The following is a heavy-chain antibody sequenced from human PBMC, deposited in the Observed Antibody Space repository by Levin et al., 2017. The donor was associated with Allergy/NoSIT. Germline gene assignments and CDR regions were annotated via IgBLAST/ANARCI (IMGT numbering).Heavy chain of an antibody. CDR2: ISSSGNTM. CDR3: ARRAYYLQFDY. Sequence: TGGSLRLSCAASGFIFSDYYMNWIRQAPGKGLEWISYISSSGNTMDYADSVKGRFTVSRDNAENSLYLQMNSLTIDDPAVYCCARRAYYLQFDYWGQGSLVTVSS. J-gene: IGHJ4*02. CDR1: GFIFSDYY. D-gene: IGHD3-10*02. V-gene: IGHV3-11*01.